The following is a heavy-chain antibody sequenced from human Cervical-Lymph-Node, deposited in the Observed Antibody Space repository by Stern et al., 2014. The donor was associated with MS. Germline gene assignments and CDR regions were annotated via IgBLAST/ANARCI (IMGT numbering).Heavy chain of an antibody. D-gene: IGHD6-13*01. J-gene: IGHJ4*02. CDR3: ARRYSSSWPHFDY. CDR2: IRSKAYGGTT. Sequence: QLVQSGGGLVQPGRSLRLSCTASGFSFLDYSMTWFRQAPGKGLEWVGFIRSKAYGGTTEYAASVKGRFTISREDSKTTAYLQMNSLKIEDTAVYYCARRYSSSWPHFDYWGQGTLVTVSS. V-gene: IGHV3-49*03. CDR1: GFSFLDYS.